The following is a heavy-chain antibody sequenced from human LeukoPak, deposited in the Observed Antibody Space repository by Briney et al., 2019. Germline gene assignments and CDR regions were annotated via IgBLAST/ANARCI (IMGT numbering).Heavy chain of an antibody. CDR2: ISSSGSTI. CDR3: AREGQTVTTFPVDY. J-gene: IGHJ4*02. V-gene: IGHV3-48*04. CDR1: GFTFSSYA. Sequence: GGSLRLSCAASGFTFSSYAMNWVRQTPGKGLEWVSYISSSGSTIYYADSVKGRFTISRDNAKNSLYLQMNSLRAEDTAVYYCAREGQTVTTFPVDYWGQGTLVTVSS. D-gene: IGHD4-17*01.